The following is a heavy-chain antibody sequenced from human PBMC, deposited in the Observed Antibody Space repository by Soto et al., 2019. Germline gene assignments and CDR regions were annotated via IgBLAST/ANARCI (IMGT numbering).Heavy chain of an antibody. CDR1: GGSFNNYA. D-gene: IGHD3-10*01. V-gene: IGHV1-69*01. J-gene: IGHJ6*02. CDR3: AVAMVREILIFESSGMHV. CDR2: IIPNFETP. Sequence: QVHLVQSGAEVKKPGSSVKVSCTTSGGSFNNYAVSWVRQAPGQGLEWMGGIIPNFETPNYAQRFQDRVTIIAYESTSTVYMEVRSRRSNDTAVYYCAVAMVREILIFESSGMHVWGQGTTVIVSS.